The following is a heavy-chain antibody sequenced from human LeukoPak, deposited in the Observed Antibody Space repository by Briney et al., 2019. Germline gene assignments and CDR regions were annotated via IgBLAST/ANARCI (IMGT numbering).Heavy chain of an antibody. CDR2: IYYSGST. CDR3: ARDSTVLFDP. D-gene: IGHD4-17*01. Sequence: SETLSLTCTVSGGSISSSNFYWGWIRQPPGKGLEWIGSIYYSGSTYYNPSLKSRVTISVDTSKNQFSLKLSSVTAADTAVYYCARDSTVLFDPWGQGTLVTVSS. CDR1: GGSISSSNFY. V-gene: IGHV4-39*07. J-gene: IGHJ5*02.